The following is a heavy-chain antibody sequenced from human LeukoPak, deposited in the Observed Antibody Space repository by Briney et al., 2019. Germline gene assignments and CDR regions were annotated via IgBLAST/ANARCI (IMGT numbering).Heavy chain of an antibody. V-gene: IGHV4-34*01. J-gene: IGHJ4*02. D-gene: IGHD3-22*01. CDR2: INHSGST. Sequence: SETLSLTCAVYGGSFSGYYWSWIRQPPGKGLEWIGEINHSGSTNYNPSLKSRVTISVDTSKNQFSLKLSSVTAADTAVYYCARAPTIYDSSGYKPSRFDYWGQGTLVTASP. CDR3: ARAPTIYDSSGYKPSRFDY. CDR1: GGSFSGYY.